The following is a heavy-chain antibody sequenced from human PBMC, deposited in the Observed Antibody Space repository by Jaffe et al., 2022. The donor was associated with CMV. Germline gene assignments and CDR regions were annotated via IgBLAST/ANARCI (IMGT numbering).Heavy chain of an antibody. J-gene: IGHJ6*03. CDR3: ASLRRRVAGTAKGDYYYYYMDV. D-gene: IGHD6-19*01. V-gene: IGHV5-10-1*03. CDR2: IDPSDSYT. CDR1: GYSFTSYW. Sequence: EVQLVQSGAEVKKPGESLRISCKGSGYSFTSYWISWVRQMPGKGLEWMGRIDPSDSYTNYSPSFQGHVTISADKSISTAYLQWSSLKASDTAMYYCASLRRRVAGTAKGDYYYYYMDVWGKGTTVTVSS.